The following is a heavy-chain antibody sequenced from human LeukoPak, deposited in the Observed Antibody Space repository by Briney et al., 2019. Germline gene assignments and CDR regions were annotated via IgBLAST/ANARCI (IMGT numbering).Heavy chain of an antibody. J-gene: IGHJ4*02. Sequence: TGGSLRLSCAASGFIFSSYWMTWVRQVPGKGLEWVANIKEDGSEKNYVDSVKGRFTISRDNAENSLYLQMNSLRAEDTAVYYCARDYYDSRGYLVPLGYWGQGALVTVSS. D-gene: IGHD3-22*01. CDR1: GFIFSSYW. V-gene: IGHV3-7*01. CDR3: ARDYYDSRGYLVPLGY. CDR2: IKEDGSEK.